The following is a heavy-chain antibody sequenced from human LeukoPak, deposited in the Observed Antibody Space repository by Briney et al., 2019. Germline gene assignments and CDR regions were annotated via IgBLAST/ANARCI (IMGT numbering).Heavy chain of an antibody. V-gene: IGHV4-39*01. D-gene: IGHD1-26*01. CDR3: ASRVGPNYYYYYMDV. CDR2: ISYSGST. Sequence: PSETLSLTCTVSGGSISSYYWGWIRQPPGKGLEWIGSISYSGSTYYNVSLKSRLTISVDTSQNQFSLRLSSVTAADTAVYYCASRVGPNYYYYYMDVWGKGTTVTISS. J-gene: IGHJ6*03. CDR1: GGSISSYY.